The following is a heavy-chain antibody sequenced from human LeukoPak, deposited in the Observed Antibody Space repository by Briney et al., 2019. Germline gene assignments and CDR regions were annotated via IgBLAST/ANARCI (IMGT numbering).Heavy chain of an antibody. J-gene: IGHJ5*02. V-gene: IGHV3-64D*09. CDR2: ISSNGGST. CDR1: GFTFSTSA. D-gene: IGHD3-10*01. CDR3: VGVRWFGGSNWFDP. Sequence: PGGSLRLSCSASGFTFSTSAMHWVRQAPGKGLEYVSAISSNGGSTYYADSVEGRFTIPRDNSKNTLHLQMSSLRAEDTAVYYCVGVRWFGGSNWFDPWGQGTLVTVSS.